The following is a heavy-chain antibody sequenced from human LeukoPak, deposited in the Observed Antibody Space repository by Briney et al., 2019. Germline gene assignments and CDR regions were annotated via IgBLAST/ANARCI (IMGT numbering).Heavy chain of an antibody. CDR3: ARRRITMVRGVPNWFDP. D-gene: IGHD3-10*01. J-gene: IGHJ5*02. CDR2: INHSGST. CDR1: GGSFSGYY. V-gene: IGHV4-34*01. Sequence: AETLSLTCAVYGGSFSGYYWSWIRQPPGKGLEWIGEINHSGSTNYNPSLKSRVTISVDTSKNQFSLKLSSVTATDTAVYYCARRRITMVRGVPNWFDPWGQGTLVTVSS.